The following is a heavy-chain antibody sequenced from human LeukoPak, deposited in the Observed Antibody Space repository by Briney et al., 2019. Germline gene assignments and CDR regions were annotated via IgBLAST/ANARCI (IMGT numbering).Heavy chain of an antibody. J-gene: IGHJ4*02. Sequence: PGGSLRLSCAASGFTFSSYSMNWVRQAPGKGLEWVSSISSSSSYIYYADSVKGRFTISRDNAKNSLYLQMNSLRAEDTAVYYCARGRYPNYPGHFDYWGQGTLVTVSS. CDR3: ARGRYPNYPGHFDY. CDR1: GFTFSSYS. V-gene: IGHV3-21*01. D-gene: IGHD5-24*01. CDR2: ISSSSSYI.